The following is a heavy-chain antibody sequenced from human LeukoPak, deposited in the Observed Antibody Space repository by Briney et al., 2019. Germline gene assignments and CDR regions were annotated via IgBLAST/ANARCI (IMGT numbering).Heavy chain of an antibody. CDR2: IYTSGST. D-gene: IGHD6-6*01. CDR3: ARSSIAALNWFDP. Sequence: SETLSLTCAVYGGSFSGYYWSWIRQPAGKGLEWIGRIYTSGSTNYNPSLKSRVTMSVDTSKNQFSLKLSSVTAADTAVYYCARSSIAALNWFDPWGQGTLVTVSS. J-gene: IGHJ5*02. CDR1: GGSFSGYY. V-gene: IGHV4-59*10.